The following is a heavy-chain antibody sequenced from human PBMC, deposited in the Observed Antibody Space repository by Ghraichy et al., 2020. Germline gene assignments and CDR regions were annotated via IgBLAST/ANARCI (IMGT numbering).Heavy chain of an antibody. J-gene: IGHJ6*02. CDR3: VRLFWNYEFWSGYYPTIPESYYDMDM. CDR2: IFSNDEK. V-gene: IGHV2-26*01. D-gene: IGHD3-3*01. Sequence: SGPTLVKPTETLTLTCTLSGFSLSNATLGVSWVRQPPGKALDWLAHIFSNDEKSYNSFLKSRLTISKDTSKSQVVLTMTNMAPVDTATYYCVRLFWNYEFWSGYYPTIPESYYDMDMWGQGTTVTVSS. CDR1: GFSLSNATLG.